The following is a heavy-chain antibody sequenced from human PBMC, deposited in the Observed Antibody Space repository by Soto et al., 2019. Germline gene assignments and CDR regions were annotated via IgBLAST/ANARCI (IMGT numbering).Heavy chain of an antibody. CDR1: SFTFSIAL. D-gene: IGHD6-19*01. Sequence: PGWSTRISCPSSSFTFSIALMSGARKAPGKGLEWVGRIKSKTDGGTTDYAAPVKGRFTISREDPTNTLYLQMNSLRAEDTAVYYCAIGRGLSCGWGIDCWGQGTLVTVSS. J-gene: IGHJ4*02. CDR3: AIGRGLSCGWGIDC. CDR2: IKSKTDGGTT. V-gene: IGHV3-15*01.